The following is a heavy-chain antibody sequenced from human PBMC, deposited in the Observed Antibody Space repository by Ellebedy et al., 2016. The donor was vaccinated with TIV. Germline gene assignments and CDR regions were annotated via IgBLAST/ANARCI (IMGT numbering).Heavy chain of an antibody. CDR2: ISPTGGT. J-gene: IGHJ4*02. V-gene: IGHV4-4*02. CDR1: GGSISTGSW. D-gene: IGHD2/OR15-2a*01. CDR3: ANRRNIGRPKAFDY. Sequence: SETLSLTXAVSGGSISTGSWWRWVRQTPGKGLECIGDISPTGGTNYNPSLKSRVTISVDKSKNGFSLNLRSVTAADTAVYYCANRRNIGRPKAFDYWGQGTLVTVSS.